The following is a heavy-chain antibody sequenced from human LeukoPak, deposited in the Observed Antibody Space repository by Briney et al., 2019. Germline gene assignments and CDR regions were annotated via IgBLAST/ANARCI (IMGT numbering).Heavy chain of an antibody. CDR3: ARHRGSSSEVDP. V-gene: IGHV4-39*01. D-gene: IGHD6-6*01. CDR1: GGSISSDNHY. J-gene: IGHJ5*02. Sequence: PSETLSLTCTVSGGSISSDNHYWGWIRQPPGKGLEWIGNIYYNGRTYYNPALKSRVTMSVDTSKNQFSLKLTSVTAADTAVYYCARHRGSSSEVDPWGLGTLVTISS. CDR2: IYYNGRT.